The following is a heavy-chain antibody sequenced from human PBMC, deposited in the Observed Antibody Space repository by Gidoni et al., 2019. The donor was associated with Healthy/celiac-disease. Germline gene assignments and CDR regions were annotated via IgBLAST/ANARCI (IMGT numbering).Heavy chain of an antibody. CDR3: AKDMLTGYSSSWYQFDY. D-gene: IGHD6-13*01. CDR2: ISWNSGSI. J-gene: IGHJ4*02. V-gene: IGHV3-9*01. CDR1: GFTFDDYA. Sequence: EVQLVESGGGLVQPGRSLRLSCAASGFTFDDYAMHWVRQAPGKGLEWVSGISWNSGSIGYADSVKGRFTISRDNAKNSLYLQMNSLRAEDTALYHCAKDMLTGYSSSWYQFDYWGQGTLVTVSS.